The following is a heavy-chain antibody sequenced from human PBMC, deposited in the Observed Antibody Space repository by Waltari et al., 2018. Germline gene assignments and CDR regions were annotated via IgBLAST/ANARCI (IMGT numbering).Heavy chain of an antibody. D-gene: IGHD3-10*01. CDR1: GFTFGDYA. Sequence: EVQLVESGGGLVQPGRSLRLSCTASGFTFGDYAMSWVRQAPGKGLEWVGFIRSKAYGGTTEYAASVKGRFTISRDDSKSIAYLQMNSLKTEDTAVYYCMRGDAFDIWGQGQWSPSLQ. V-gene: IGHV3-49*04. J-gene: IGHJ3*02. CDR3: MRGDAFDI. CDR2: IRSKAYGGTT.